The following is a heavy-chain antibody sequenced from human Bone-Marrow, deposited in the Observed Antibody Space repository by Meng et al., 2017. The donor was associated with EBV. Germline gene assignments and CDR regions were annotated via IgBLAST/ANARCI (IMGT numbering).Heavy chain of an antibody. CDR1: GCSSSSYD. D-gene: IGHD6-13*01. Sequence: QVQRTLWAAGLLMASETPSLTVSGNGCSSSSYDWRFIRQPPGHGLGLNGTNYHNGSTTYNPSLKSRVTISVVTSKNQFTLKLSSVTAADTAVYYCARGRRNSSPNFDYWGQGTLVTVSS. CDR3: ARGRRNSSPNFDY. CDR2: NYHNGST. J-gene: IGHJ4*02. V-gene: IGHV4-34*01.